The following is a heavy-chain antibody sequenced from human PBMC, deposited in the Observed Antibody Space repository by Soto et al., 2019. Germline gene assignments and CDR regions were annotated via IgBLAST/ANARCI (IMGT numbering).Heavy chain of an antibody. J-gene: IGHJ6*01. CDR1: GFTLSNYA. D-gene: IGHD3-3*01. CDR3: ARDKADIWSGGPLDYYYYGLDV. CDR2: ISYGGDND. V-gene: IGHV3-30*09. Sequence: QVQLVESGGGVVQPGKSLRLSCVASGFTLSNYALHWVRQAPGKGLEWVAVISYGGDNDYYAESVRGRFAISRDNSKNTLYLQMNSPRGEDTAVYYCARDKADIWSGGPLDYYYYGLDVWGQGTTVTVSS.